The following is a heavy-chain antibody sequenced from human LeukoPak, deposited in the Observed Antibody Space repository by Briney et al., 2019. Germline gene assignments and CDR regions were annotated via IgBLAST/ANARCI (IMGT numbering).Heavy chain of an antibody. CDR3: RCGSGAFGI. J-gene: IGHJ3*02. V-gene: IGHV3-74*01. D-gene: IGHD3-10*01. Sequence: PGGSLRLSCAASGFTFSSYWMHWVRQAPGKGPVWVSRINTDGSTTSYADSVKGRFTISRDNAKNTVYLRMNSLRAEDTAVYYCRCGSGAFGIWGQGTMVTVSS. CDR1: GFTFSSYW. CDR2: INTDGSTT.